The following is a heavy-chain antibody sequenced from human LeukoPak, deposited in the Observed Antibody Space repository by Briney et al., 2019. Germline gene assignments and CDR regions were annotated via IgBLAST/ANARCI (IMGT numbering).Heavy chain of an antibody. V-gene: IGHV4-4*02. Sequence: SETLSLTCGVSYGSITDTNYWTWVRQPPGKGLEWIGEVNLHGDTNYNPSLKGRVDISVDKFENHISLQLTSVTAADTAVYYCARDSAGYYGGFFGYWGQGTLVTVSS. CDR1: YGSITDTNY. CDR3: ARDSAGYYGGFFGY. CDR2: VNLHGDT. D-gene: IGHD1-26*01. J-gene: IGHJ4*02.